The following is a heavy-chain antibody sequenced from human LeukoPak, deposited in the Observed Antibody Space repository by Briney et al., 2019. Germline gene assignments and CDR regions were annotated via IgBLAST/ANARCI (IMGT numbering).Heavy chain of an antibody. CDR1: GGSISTYY. CDR2: IHNSGST. D-gene: IGHD6-13*01. CDR3: VRGRGMAPQY. V-gene: IGHV4-59*01. J-gene: IGHJ4*02. Sequence: SETLSLTCTVSGGSISTYYWSWIRQPPGKGLEWIGCIHNSGSTNYNPSPKSRVTISLDTSKNQFSLKLSSVTAADTAVYYCVRGRGMAPQYWGQGTLVTVSS.